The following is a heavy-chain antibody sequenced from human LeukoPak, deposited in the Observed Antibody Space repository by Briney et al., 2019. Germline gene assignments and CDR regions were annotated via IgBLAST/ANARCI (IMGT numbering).Heavy chain of an antibody. CDR2: IYPGDSDT. Sequence: GESLKISCKGSGYSFTSYWIGWVRQMPGKGLEWMGIIYPGDSDTRYSPSFQGQVTISADKSISTAYLQWSSLKASDTAMYYCARPRLPYYYDSSGRSDAFDIWGQGTMVTVSS. CDR1: GYSFTSYW. D-gene: IGHD3-22*01. J-gene: IGHJ3*02. V-gene: IGHV5-51*01. CDR3: ARPRLPYYYDSSGRSDAFDI.